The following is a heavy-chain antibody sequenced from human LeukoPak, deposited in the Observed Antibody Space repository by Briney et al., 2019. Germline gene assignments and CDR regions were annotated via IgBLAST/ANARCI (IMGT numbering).Heavy chain of an antibody. V-gene: IGHV4-39*01. CDR3: ARRVYYYDSSGYQYYFDY. CDR2: IYYSGST. J-gene: IGHJ4*02. Sequence: SETLSLTCTVSGGSISSSSYYWGWIRQPPGKGLEWIGSIYYSGSTYYNPSLKSRVTISVDTSKNQFSLKLSSVTTADTAVYYCARRVYYYDSSGYQYYFDYWGQGTLVTVSP. D-gene: IGHD3-22*01. CDR1: GGSISSSSYY.